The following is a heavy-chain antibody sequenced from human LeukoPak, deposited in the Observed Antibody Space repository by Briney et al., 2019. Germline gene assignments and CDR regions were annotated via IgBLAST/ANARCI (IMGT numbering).Heavy chain of an antibody. V-gene: IGHV4-34*01. CDR1: GGSFSGYY. Sequence: SETLSPTCAVKGGSFSGYYGIWIRQPPGKGLEWIGEINHSGSTNYNPSLKSRVTISVDTSKNQFSLKLNSVTAADTAVYYCARGGECGSCDGFDMWGQGIMVTVSS. J-gene: IGHJ3*02. CDR3: ARGGECGSCDGFDM. CDR2: INHSGST. D-gene: IGHD2-15*01.